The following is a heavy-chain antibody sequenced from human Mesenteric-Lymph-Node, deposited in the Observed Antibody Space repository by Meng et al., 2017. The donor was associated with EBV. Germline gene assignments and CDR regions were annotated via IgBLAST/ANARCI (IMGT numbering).Heavy chain of an antibody. CDR2: IYWDGDD. V-gene: IGHV2-5*02. CDR1: AFSLSTIGG. D-gene: IGHD1-26*01. J-gene: IGHJ4*02. Sequence: QITLKEAGPTLVKPKETLTLTCTFSAFSLSTIGGVAWIRQPPGKALEWLALIYWDGDDRYSPSLKSRLTITKDTSKNQVVLTMTNMAPVDTATYYCVHTPTRTYFLGDYWGQGILVTVSS. CDR3: VHTPTRTYFLGDY.